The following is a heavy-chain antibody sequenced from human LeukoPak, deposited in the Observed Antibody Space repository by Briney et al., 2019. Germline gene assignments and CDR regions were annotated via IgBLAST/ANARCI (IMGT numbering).Heavy chain of an antibody. D-gene: IGHD1-26*01. Sequence: PGRSLRLSCAASGFTFSSYGMHWVLQAPGKGLEWVAVIWYDGSNKYYADSVKGRFTISRDNSKNTLYLQMNSLRAEDTAVYYCARDLRAGAADPWGQGTLVTVSS. V-gene: IGHV3-33*01. CDR1: GFTFSSYG. J-gene: IGHJ5*02. CDR3: ARDLRAGAADP. CDR2: IWYDGSNK.